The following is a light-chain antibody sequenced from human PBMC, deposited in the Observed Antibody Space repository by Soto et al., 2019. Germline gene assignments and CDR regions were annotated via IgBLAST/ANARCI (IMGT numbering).Light chain of an antibody. CDR2: DVS. Sequence: QSVLTQPASGSGSPGQSSTISCTGSSSDIGAYNYVSWYQQHHPGEAPKVIIYDVSHRPAGASNRFSGSKSGNTASLTISGLQTEDEADYFCCSYTSATTYVFGTGTKVTVL. V-gene: IGLV2-14*03. J-gene: IGLJ1*01. CDR3: CSYTSATTYV. CDR1: SSDIGAYNY.